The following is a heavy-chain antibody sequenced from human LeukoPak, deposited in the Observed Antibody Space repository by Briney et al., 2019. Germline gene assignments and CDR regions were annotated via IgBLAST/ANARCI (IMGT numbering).Heavy chain of an antibody. CDR1: GYTFTGYY. V-gene: IGHV1-2*06. CDR3: ARDWDYYYDSSGYLDS. CDR2: INPNSGGT. Sequence: ASAKVSCKASGYTFTGYYMHWVRQAPGQGLEWMGRINPNSGGTNYAQKFQGRVTMTRDTSISTAYMELSRLRSDDTAVYYCARDWDYYYDSSGYLDSWGQGTLVTVSS. D-gene: IGHD3-22*01. J-gene: IGHJ4*02.